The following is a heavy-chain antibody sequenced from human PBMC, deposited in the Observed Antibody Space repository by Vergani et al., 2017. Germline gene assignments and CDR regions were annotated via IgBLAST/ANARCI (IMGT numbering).Heavy chain of an antibody. CDR2: IYPGDSDT. CDR3: ASPLAFGYCSSTSCPTGFY. J-gene: IGHJ4*02. Sequence: EVQLVQSGAEVKKPGESLKISCKGSGYSFTSYWIGWVRQMPGKGLEWMGNIYPGDSDTRYSPSFQGQVTISADKSISTAYLQWSSLKASDTAMYYCASPLAFGYCSSTSCPTGFYWGQGTLVTVSS. V-gene: IGHV5-51*01. D-gene: IGHD2-2*01. CDR1: GYSFTSYW.